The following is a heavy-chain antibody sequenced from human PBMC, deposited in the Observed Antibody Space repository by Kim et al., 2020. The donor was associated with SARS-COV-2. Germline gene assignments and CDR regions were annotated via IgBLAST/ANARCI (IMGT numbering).Heavy chain of an antibody. Sequence: GGSLRLSCAASGFIFSSYAMSWVRQAPGKGLEWVSAISGSGGSTYYADSVKGRFTISRDNSKNTLYLQKNSLRAEDTAVYYCAKDVSSGSYPYYFDYWGQGTLVTVSS. CDR2: ISGSGGST. J-gene: IGHJ4*02. CDR3: AKDVSSGSYPYYFDY. V-gene: IGHV3-23*01. D-gene: IGHD3-10*01. CDR1: GFIFSSYA.